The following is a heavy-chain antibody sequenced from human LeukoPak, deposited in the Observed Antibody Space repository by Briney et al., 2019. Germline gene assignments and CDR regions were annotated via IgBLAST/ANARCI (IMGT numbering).Heavy chain of an antibody. Sequence: GGSLRLSCAASGFTFSSYSMDWVRQAPGKGLEWVSYISSSSSPIYYADSVKGRFAISRDNAKNSLYLQMNSLRAEDTAVYYCARERSDLYGSGSYYKRWGQGTLVTVSS. CDR2: ISSSSSPI. CDR3: ARERSDLYGSGSYYKR. CDR1: GFTFSSYS. D-gene: IGHD3-10*01. J-gene: IGHJ4*02. V-gene: IGHV3-48*01.